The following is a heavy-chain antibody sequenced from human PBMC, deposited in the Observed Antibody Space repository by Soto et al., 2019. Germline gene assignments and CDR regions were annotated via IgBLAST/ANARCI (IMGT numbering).Heavy chain of an antibody. J-gene: IGHJ5*02. CDR1: GGSISSGDYY. CDR3: ARDIGHCSSTSCYGWFDP. D-gene: IGHD2-2*01. CDR2: IYYSGST. V-gene: IGHV4-30-4*01. Sequence: PSETPSLTCTVSGGSISSGDYYWSWIRQPPGKGLEWIGYIYYSGSTYYNPSLKSRVTISVDTSKNQFSLKLSSVTAADTAVYYCARDIGHCSSTSCYGWFDPWGQGTLVTVSS.